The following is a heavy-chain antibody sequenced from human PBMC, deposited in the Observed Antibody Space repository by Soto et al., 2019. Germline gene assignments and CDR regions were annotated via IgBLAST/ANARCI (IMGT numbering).Heavy chain of an antibody. Sequence: QVQLVQSGAEVKRPGSSVKVSCKASGDTFNFYSINWVRQAPGLGLEWMGRVNPIVSMSNYAQKFQGRVTMTEDKPTSTAYMELSILRSEDTAIYYCASSYGSGYRAFDYWGQGALVTVSS. CDR1: GDTFNFYS. V-gene: IGHV1-69*02. J-gene: IGHJ4*02. D-gene: IGHD3-10*01. CDR3: ASSYGSGYRAFDY. CDR2: VNPIVSMS.